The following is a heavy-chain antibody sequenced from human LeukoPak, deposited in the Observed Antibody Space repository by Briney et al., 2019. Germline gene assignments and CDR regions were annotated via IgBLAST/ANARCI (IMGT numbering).Heavy chain of an antibody. CDR3: ARVGLDTIAVAGKMGPTVVTPLDY. D-gene: IGHD6-19*01. CDR1: GGSFSGYY. J-gene: IGHJ4*02. Sequence: SETLSLTCAVYGGSFSGYYWSWIRQPPGKGLEWIGNIYYSGSTNYNPSLKSRVTISVDTSKNQFSLKLSSVTAADTAVYYCARVGLDTIAVAGKMGPTVVTPLDYWGQGTLVTVSS. CDR2: IYYSGST. V-gene: IGHV4-34*01.